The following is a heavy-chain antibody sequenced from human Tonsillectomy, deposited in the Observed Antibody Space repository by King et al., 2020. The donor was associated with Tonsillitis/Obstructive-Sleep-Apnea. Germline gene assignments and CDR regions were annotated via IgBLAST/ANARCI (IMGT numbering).Heavy chain of an antibody. V-gene: IGHV3-21*01. CDR1: GFTLNTYN. D-gene: IGHD3-3*01. J-gene: IGHJ6*03. CDR2: ISSSSSFI. Sequence: VQLVESGGGLVKPGGSLRLSCAASGFTLNTYNLNWVRQAPGKGLEWVSSISSSSSFIYYADSVKGRFTISRDNAKNSLYLQMNSLRAEDTAVYYCARDWEWLSIGGYYYYVDVWGKGTTVTVSS. CDR3: ARDWEWLSIGGYYYYVDV.